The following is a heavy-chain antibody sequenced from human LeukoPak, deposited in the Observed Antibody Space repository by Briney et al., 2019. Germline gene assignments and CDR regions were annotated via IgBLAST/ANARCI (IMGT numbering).Heavy chain of an antibody. CDR1: GFTFSTYW. V-gene: IGHV3-74*01. CDR3: ARDRWELLEFDY. Sequence: PGGSLRLSCAASGFTFSTYWMHWVRQVPGKGLVWISRINGDTSGTSYAESVKGRFTISRDNAKNTVYLQMNSPRVDDTAVYYCARDRWELLEFDYWGQGVLVTVSS. D-gene: IGHD1-26*01. J-gene: IGHJ4*02. CDR2: INGDTSGT.